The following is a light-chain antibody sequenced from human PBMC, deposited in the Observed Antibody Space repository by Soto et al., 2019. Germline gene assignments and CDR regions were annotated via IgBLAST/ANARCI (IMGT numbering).Light chain of an antibody. J-gene: IGKJ1*01. CDR1: QSISSW. CDR2: DAS. Sequence: DIQMTQSPSTLSASVGDRVTITCRASQSISSWLAWYQQKPGKAPKLLIYDASSLEIGVPSRFSGSGSGTEFTLTISSLQPDDFATYYCQQYNSYTWTFGQGTKVDI. V-gene: IGKV1-5*01. CDR3: QQYNSYTWT.